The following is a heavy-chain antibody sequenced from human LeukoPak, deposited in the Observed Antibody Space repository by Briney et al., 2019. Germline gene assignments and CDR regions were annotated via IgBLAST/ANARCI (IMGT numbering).Heavy chain of an antibody. D-gene: IGHD6-19*01. Sequence: LGGSLRLSCAASGFTFSSYSMNWVRQAPEKGLEWVSSTSSSSSNIYYADSVKGRFTISRDNAKNSLYLQMNSLRAEDTAVYYCVRDRGYSSGWYYFDYWGQGALVTVSS. J-gene: IGHJ4*02. V-gene: IGHV3-21*01. CDR2: TSSSSSNI. CDR3: VRDRGYSSGWYYFDY. CDR1: GFTFSSYS.